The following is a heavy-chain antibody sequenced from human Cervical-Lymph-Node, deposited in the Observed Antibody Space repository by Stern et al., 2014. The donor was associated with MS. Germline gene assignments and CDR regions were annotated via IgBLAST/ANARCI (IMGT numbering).Heavy chain of an antibody. D-gene: IGHD5-12*01. Sequence: QVQLVESGPGLVKPSQTLSLICTVSGASISSGSHYWSWIRQPAGKGPEWIGRINTSGNTNHHLPLKSRFPMPVDTSKTRFSIKLSSVTAADTAVYYCAREVYSGYDPFAYFQSSSGMDVWGQGTTVTVSS. CDR3: AREVYSGYDPFAYFQSSSGMDV. J-gene: IGHJ6*02. CDR2: INTSGNT. V-gene: IGHV4-61*02. CDR1: GASISSGSHY.